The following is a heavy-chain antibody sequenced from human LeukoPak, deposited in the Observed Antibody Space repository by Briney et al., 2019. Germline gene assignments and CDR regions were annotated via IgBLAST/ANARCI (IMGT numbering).Heavy chain of an antibody. Sequence: GGSLRLSCAASGFTFSTYTMNWVRQAPGKGLEWVSFISSSSSYIYYADSVKGRFTISRDNAKNSLYLQMNSLRVEDTAVYYCARDISGDYWGQGTLVTVSS. D-gene: IGHD3-10*01. CDR3: ARDISGDY. V-gene: IGHV3-21*04. CDR1: GFTFSTYT. CDR2: ISSSSSYI. J-gene: IGHJ4*02.